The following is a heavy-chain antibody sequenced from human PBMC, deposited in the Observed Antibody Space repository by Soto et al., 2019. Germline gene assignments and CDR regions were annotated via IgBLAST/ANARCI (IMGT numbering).Heavy chain of an antibody. V-gene: IGHV1-69*01. CDR2: IIPIFGTA. CDR1: GGTFSSYA. Sequence: QVQLVQSGAEVKKPGSSVKVSCKASGGTFSSYAISWERQAPGQGLEWMGGIIPIFGTANYAQKFQGRVTITADESTSTAYMELSSLRSEDTAVYYCARDRVAATTNYYYYGMDVWGQGTTVTVSS. CDR3: ARDRVAATTNYYYYGMDV. J-gene: IGHJ6*02. D-gene: IGHD2-15*01.